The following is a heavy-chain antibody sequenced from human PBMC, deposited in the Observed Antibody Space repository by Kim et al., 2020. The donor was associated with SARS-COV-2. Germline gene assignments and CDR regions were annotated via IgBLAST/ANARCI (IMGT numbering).Heavy chain of an antibody. Sequence: GWSLRLSCAASGFTFSSYAMHWVRQAPGKGLEWVAVISYDGSNKYYADSVKGRFTISRDNSKNTLYLQMNSLRAEDTAVYYCARVQGSGSLDYWGQGTLVTVSS. CDR2: ISYDGSNK. CDR1: GFTFSSYA. CDR3: ARVQGSGSLDY. V-gene: IGHV3-30*04. J-gene: IGHJ4*02. D-gene: IGHD3-10*01.